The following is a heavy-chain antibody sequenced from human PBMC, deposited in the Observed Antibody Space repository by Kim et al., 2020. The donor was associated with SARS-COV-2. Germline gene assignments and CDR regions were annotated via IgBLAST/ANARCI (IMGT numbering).Heavy chain of an antibody. V-gene: IGHV4-39*01. CDR1: GGSISSSFNY. CDR3: ARLXXDSXGXXXC. CDR2: VYHSGST. Sequence: SETLSLTCTVSGGSISSSFNYWGWIRQPPGKGLEWIGSVYHSGSTYDSPSLKSRVTVSVDTSKNEFSLKVTSVTAADTAVYFCARLXXDSXGXXXCWGQGXXXXVSS. D-gene: IGHD3-22*01. J-gene: IGHJ4*02.